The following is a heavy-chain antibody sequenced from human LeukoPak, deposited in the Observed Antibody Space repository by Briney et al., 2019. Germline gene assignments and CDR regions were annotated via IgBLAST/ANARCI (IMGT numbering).Heavy chain of an antibody. V-gene: IGHV4-39*01. Sequence: SETLSLTCTVSGGSISSSSYYWGWIRQPPGKGLEWIGEINHSGSTNYNPSLKSRVTISVDTSKNQFSLKLNSVTAADTAVYYCASFYCSGGSCYQYFSYYYMDVWGKGTTVTISS. CDR3: ASFYCSGGSCYQYFSYYYMDV. CDR2: INHSGST. J-gene: IGHJ6*03. D-gene: IGHD2-15*01. CDR1: GGSISSSSYY.